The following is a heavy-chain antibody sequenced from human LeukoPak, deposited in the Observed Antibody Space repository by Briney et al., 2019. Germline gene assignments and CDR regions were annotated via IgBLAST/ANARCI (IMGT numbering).Heavy chain of an antibody. Sequence: SGGSLRLSCSASGFTFRTYAIRWVRQAPGKRLEYVSAISSNGDNTYYGDSVKGRFTISRDNSKNTLYLQMSSLRAEDTAVYYCVRISMRYYDYWGEGTLVTVSS. J-gene: IGHJ4*02. V-gene: IGHV3-64D*06. CDR2: ISSNGDNT. CDR3: VRISMRYYDY. D-gene: IGHD2/OR15-2a*01. CDR1: GFTFRTYA.